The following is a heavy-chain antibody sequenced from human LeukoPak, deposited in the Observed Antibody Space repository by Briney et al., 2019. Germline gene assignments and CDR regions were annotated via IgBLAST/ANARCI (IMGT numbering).Heavy chain of an antibody. Sequence: SETLSLTCAVYGGSFSGYYWSWIRQPPGKGLEWIGEIYHSGSTNYNPSLKSRVTISVDKSKNQFSLKLSSVTAADTAVYYCASGTKEQQSGGAFDPWGQGTLVTVSS. CDR1: GGSFSGYY. D-gene: IGHD6-13*01. V-gene: IGHV4-34*01. J-gene: IGHJ5*02. CDR3: ASGTKEQQSGGAFDP. CDR2: IYHSGST.